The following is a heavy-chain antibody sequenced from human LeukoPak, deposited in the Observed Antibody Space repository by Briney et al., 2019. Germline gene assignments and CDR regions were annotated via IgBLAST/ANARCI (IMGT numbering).Heavy chain of an antibody. CDR1: GFSFASFG. CDR2: ISRYNGHT. V-gene: IGHV1-18*01. D-gene: IGHD1-26*01. Sequence: GASVKVSCKAFGFSFASFGFNWVRQAPGQGLEWLGWISRYNGHTRYEQKFHNTSTMTTDSSTSTVYKELRRLRYDDTALYYCARGTWEAAATPHSFDTWGQGALVLVSS. J-gene: IGHJ4*02. CDR3: ARGTWEAAATPHSFDT.